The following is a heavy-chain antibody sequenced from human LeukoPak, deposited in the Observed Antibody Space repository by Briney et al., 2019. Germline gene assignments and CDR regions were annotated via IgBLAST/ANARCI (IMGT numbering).Heavy chain of an antibody. D-gene: IGHD2-2*02. CDR1: GFTFDDYA. CDR3: AKDTYRHCSSTSCYSHFDY. V-gene: IGHV3-43D*03. Sequence: PGGSLRLSCAASGFTFDDYAMHWVRQAPGKGLEWVSLISWDGGSTYCADSVKGRFTISRDNSKNSLYLQMNSLRAEDTALYYCAKDTYRHCSSTSCYSHFDYWGQGTLVTVSS. J-gene: IGHJ4*02. CDR2: ISWDGGST.